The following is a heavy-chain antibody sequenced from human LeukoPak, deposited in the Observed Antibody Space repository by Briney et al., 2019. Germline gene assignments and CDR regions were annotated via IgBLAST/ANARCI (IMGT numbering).Heavy chain of an antibody. CDR3: ARLGYYDFWSGAFYYMDV. V-gene: IGHV4-39*01. J-gene: IGHJ6*03. CDR2: IYYSGST. Sequence: SETLSLTCTVSGGSISSSYYGGWIRQPPGKGLEWIGSIYYSGSTYYNPSLKSRVTISVDTSKNQFSLKLSSVTAADTAVYYCARLGYYDFWSGAFYYMDVWGKGTTVTVSS. CDR1: GGSISSSYY. D-gene: IGHD3-3*01.